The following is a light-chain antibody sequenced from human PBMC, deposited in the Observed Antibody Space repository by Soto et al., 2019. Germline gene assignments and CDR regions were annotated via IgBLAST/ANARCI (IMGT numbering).Light chain of an antibody. Sequence: DIVMTQSPDSLAVSLGETATINCKSSQSVLYSSNNKNYLAWYQQKPRQPPKLLISWASTRESGVPDRFSGSGSGTDFTLTISSLQAEDVAVYYCQQYYSTPRTFCQGTKVEIK. CDR1: QSVLYSSNNKNY. J-gene: IGKJ1*01. CDR2: WAS. CDR3: QQYYSTPRT. V-gene: IGKV4-1*01.